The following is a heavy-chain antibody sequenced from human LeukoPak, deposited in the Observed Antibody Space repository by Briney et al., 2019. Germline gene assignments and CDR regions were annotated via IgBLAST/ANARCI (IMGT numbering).Heavy chain of an antibody. CDR3: ARELGEDGYSYGYGLDY. Sequence: EASVKVSCKASGGTFSSYAISWVRQAPGQGLEWMGGIIPIFGTANYAQKFQGRVTITRDTSASTAYMELSSLRSEDMAVYYCARELGEDGYSYGYGLDYWGQGTLVTVSS. J-gene: IGHJ4*02. CDR1: GGTFSSYA. V-gene: IGHV1-69*05. CDR2: IIPIFGTA. D-gene: IGHD5-18*01.